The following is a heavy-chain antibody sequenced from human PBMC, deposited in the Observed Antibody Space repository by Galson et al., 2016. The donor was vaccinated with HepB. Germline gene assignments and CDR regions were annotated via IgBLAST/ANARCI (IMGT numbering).Heavy chain of an antibody. V-gene: IGHV4-34*01. CDR3: ARSRRCSGGECYSFFRYNCFDP. D-gene: IGHD2-15*01. CDR1: GGSLRGYT. CDR2: INHGGST. J-gene: IGHJ5*02. Sequence: LSLTCVVYGGSLRGYTWSWIRQPPGKGLEWIGEINHGGSTNYNPSLKRRVTMSVDTSKNQFSLKLTSVTAADTAVYFCARSRRCSGGECYSFFRYNCFDPWGQGTLVTVSS.